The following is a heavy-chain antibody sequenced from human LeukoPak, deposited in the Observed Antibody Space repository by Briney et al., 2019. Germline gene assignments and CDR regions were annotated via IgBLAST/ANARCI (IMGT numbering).Heavy chain of an antibody. CDR1: GFTFSDYF. V-gene: IGHV3-11*04. Sequence: GGSLRLSCAVSGFTFSDYFMTWIRQAPGKGLEWVSYISGSGSNKYYADSVKGRFAISRDNAKNSLYLQMNSLRVEDTAVYYCATSQSSVAGIVGDWGQGTLVTVSS. CDR2: ISGSGSNK. CDR3: ATSQSSVAGIVGD. D-gene: IGHD6-19*01. J-gene: IGHJ4*02.